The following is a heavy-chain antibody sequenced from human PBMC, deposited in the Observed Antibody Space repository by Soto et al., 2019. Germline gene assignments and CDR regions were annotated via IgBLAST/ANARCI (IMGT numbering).Heavy chain of an antibody. CDR1: GFIFANYA. Sequence: EVQLLESGGGLVQPGGSLRLSCAASGFIFANYAMSWVRQAPGKGLEWISTISGGGSATFYADSVKDRFTISGDSSKSTMYLEMHSLKAEDKANYSCAKIKPGYFDYRGQGTQVIVSS. V-gene: IGHV3-23*01. J-gene: IGHJ4*02. CDR3: AKIKPGYFDY. CDR2: ISGGGSAT.